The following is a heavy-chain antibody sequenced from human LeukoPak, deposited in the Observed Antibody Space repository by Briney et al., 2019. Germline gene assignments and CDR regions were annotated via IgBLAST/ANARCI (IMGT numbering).Heavy chain of an antibody. D-gene: IGHD4-17*01. J-gene: IGHJ4*02. Sequence: GGSLRLSCAASGFTFSSYGMSWVRQAPGKGPEWVSTISGSGGNTHYADSVKGRLTISRDNSKNTLYLQMNSLRVEDTAVYYCAKDFQYDGGQNWGQGTLVTVSS. V-gene: IGHV3-23*01. CDR2: ISGSGGNT. CDR3: AKDFQYDGGQN. CDR1: GFTFSSYG.